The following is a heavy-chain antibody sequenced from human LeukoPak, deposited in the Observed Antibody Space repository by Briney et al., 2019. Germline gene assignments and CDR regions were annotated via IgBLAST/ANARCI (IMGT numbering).Heavy chain of an antibody. V-gene: IGHV3-7*01. J-gene: IGHJ4*02. CDR2: MDPTGSQK. CDR1: QFTFNGSW. Sequence: PGGSLRLSCADSQFTFNGSWMNWVRQAPGKGLEWVANMDPTGSQKRYVDSVRGRFTIPKDNPGASLYLDMHSLTAEDTAIYYCAIWTSGNYWGQGTLVTVSS. CDR3: AIWTSGNY. D-gene: IGHD1-1*01.